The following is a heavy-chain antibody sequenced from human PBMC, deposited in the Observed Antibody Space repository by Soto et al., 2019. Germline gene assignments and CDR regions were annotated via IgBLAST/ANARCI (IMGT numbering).Heavy chain of an antibody. J-gene: IGHJ4*02. Sequence: EVQLLESGGGLVQLGGSLRLSCAASGFTFSNYAMTWVRQAPGKGLQWVSAISGSGSSTKYADSVKGRFTISRDNSKSTLSLQMNSLRGEDTAVYFCARGFATTGYLVDYWGQGTLVTVSS. CDR3: ARGFATTGYLVDY. V-gene: IGHV3-23*01. D-gene: IGHD3-9*01. CDR2: ISGSGSST. CDR1: GFTFSNYA.